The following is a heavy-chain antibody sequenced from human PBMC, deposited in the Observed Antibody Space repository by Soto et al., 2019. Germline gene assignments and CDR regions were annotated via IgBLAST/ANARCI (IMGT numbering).Heavy chain of an antibody. Sequence: QVHLQESGPGLVKPSETLSLTCTFSGASIRNYYWSWVRQPPGKGLEWIGFSYYSGSTNYNPSLTKRVTMSVDTSKHQFSLKLTSVTAADAGVYYCERDQKVSPHFDYWGQGILVSGS. CDR2: SYYSGST. D-gene: IGHD2-21*01. V-gene: IGHV4-59*01. J-gene: IGHJ4*02. CDR3: ERDQKVSPHFDY. CDR1: GASIRNYY.